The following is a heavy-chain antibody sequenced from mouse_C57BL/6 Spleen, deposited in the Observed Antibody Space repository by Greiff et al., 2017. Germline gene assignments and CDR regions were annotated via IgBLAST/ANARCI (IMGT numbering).Heavy chain of an antibody. CDR3: ARDYGSSDWFAY. D-gene: IGHD1-1*01. CDR2: INPYNGDT. J-gene: IGHJ3*01. Sequence: VQLKQSGPELVKPGDSVKISCKASGYSFTGYFMNWVMQSHGKSLEWIGRINPYNGDTFYNLKFKGKATLTVDKSSSTAHMELRSLTSEDSAVYYCARDYGSSDWFAYWGQGTLVTVSA. CDR1: GYSFTGYF. V-gene: IGHV1-20*01.